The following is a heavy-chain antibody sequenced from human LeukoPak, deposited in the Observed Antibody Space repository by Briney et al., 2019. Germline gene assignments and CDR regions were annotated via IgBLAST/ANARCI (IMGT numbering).Heavy chain of an antibody. CDR2: ISGDGGST. Sequence: SGGSLRLSCAASGFTFDDYAMHWVRQAPGKGLEWVSLISGDGGSTYYADSVKGRFTISRDNSKNSLYLQMNSLRTKDTALYYCAKDKLAAGYFDYWGQGTLVTVSS. J-gene: IGHJ4*02. V-gene: IGHV3-43*02. CDR1: GFTFDDYA. CDR3: AKDKLAAGYFDY.